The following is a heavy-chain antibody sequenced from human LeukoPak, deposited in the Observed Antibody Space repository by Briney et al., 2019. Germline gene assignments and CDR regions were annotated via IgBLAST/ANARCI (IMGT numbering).Heavy chain of an antibody. V-gene: IGHV4-61*05. J-gene: IGHJ5*02. D-gene: IGHD6-19*01. CDR3: ARPSIAVAGTPGWFDP. Sequence: SETLSLTCTVSGGSISSSSYYWGWIRQPPGKGLEWIGYIYYSGSTNYNPSLKSRVTISVDTSKNQFSLKLSSVTAADTAVYYCARPSIAVAGTPGWFDPWGQGTLVTVSS. CDR2: IYYSGST. CDR1: GGSISSSSYY.